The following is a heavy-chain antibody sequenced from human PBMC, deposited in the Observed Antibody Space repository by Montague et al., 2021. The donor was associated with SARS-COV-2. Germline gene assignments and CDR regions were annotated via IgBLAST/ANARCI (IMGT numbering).Heavy chain of an antibody. J-gene: IGHJ4*02. D-gene: IGHD4-23*01. V-gene: IGHV4-34*01. CDR1: GGSFSGYY. Sequence: SETRSLTCAVYGGSFSGYYWAWIRQSPGKGLEWIAEINDSGSTNYNLNPSLRSRVTISVDTSKSQFSLKLSSVSAADTGVYYCARWDPQTLTMIGLRGKSASDYWSQGTLVTVSS. CDR2: INDSGST. CDR3: ARWDPQTLTMIGLRGKSASDY.